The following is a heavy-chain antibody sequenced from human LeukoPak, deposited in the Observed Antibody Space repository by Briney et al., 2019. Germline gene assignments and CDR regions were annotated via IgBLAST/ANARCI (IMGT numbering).Heavy chain of an antibody. J-gene: IGHJ4*02. CDR1: GFTFSSYA. CDR2: ISYDGSNK. CDR3: ASPKERDIVSF. Sequence: GGSLRLSCAASGFTFSSYAMHWVRQAPGKGLEWVAVISYDGSNKYYADSVKGRFTISRDNSKNTLYLQMNSLRAEDTAVYYCASPKERDIVSFWGQGTLVTVSS. V-gene: IGHV3-30-3*01. D-gene: IGHD2-15*01.